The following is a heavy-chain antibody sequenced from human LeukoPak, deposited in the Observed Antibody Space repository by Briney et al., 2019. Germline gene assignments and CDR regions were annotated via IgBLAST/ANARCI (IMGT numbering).Heavy chain of an antibody. CDR3: AKVLPGPFHY. J-gene: IGHJ4*02. CDR1: GFILSSYA. D-gene: IGHD1-1*01. Sequence: GGSLRLSCAASGFILSSYAMHWVRQAPGKGLEWVAFTQHDGDDKYYADSVKGRFTISRDNSKNTLYLQMNSLRAEDTAVYYCAKVLPGPFHYWGQGTLVTVSS. CDR2: TQHDGDDK. V-gene: IGHV3-30*02.